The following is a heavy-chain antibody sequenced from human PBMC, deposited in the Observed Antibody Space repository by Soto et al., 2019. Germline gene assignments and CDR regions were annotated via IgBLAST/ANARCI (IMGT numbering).Heavy chain of an antibody. J-gene: IGHJ4*02. CDR2: ISSSSSYT. CDR1: GFTFSDYY. CDR3: AIHPPYYYDSSGGHDDY. Sequence: PGGSLRLSCAASGFTFSDYYMSWIRQAPGKGLEWVSYISSSSSYTNYADSVKGRFTISRDNAKNSLYLQMNSLRAEDTAVYYCAIHPPYYYDSSGGHDDYWGQGTLVTVSS. D-gene: IGHD3-22*01. V-gene: IGHV3-11*03.